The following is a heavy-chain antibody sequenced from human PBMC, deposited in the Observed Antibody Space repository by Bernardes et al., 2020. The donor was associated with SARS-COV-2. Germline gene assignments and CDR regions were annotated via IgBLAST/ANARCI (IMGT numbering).Heavy chain of an antibody. CDR3: VKDKGDGSFDY. CDR2: INRDGNDK. Sequence: SLRLSCPASGFTFSNSWMSWVRQSPSRGLEWVAKINRDGNDKYYRDSVKGRFTISRDNSKSSLYLQMNSLRVEDTGVYYCVKDKGDGSFDYWGRGTLVTVS. CDR1: GFTFSNSW. V-gene: IGHV3-7*03. D-gene: IGHD3-16*01. J-gene: IGHJ4*02.